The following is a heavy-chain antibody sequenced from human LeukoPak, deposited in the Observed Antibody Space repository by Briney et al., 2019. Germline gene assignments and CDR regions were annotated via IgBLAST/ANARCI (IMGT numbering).Heavy chain of an antibody. D-gene: IGHD4-17*01. CDR2: ISSDGSST. Sequence: GGSPRLSCAASGFTFSSYWMHWVRQAPGKGLVWVSRISSDGSSTSYADSVKGRFTISRDIAKNTLYLQMNSLTAEDTAVYYCARDDYGLDYWGQGTLVTVSS. CDR1: GFTFSSYW. CDR3: ARDDYGLDY. V-gene: IGHV3-74*01. J-gene: IGHJ4*02.